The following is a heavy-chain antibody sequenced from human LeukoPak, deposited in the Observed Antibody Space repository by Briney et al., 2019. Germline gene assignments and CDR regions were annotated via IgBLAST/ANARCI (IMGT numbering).Heavy chain of an antibody. Sequence: GESLKISCEASGFTFSSYWMSWVRQAPGKGLEWVANIKQDGSEKYYVDSVKGRFTISRDNPKNSLFLQMNSLTAEDTAVYYCATTVVGHMNDYWGQGTLVTVSS. CDR1: GFTFSSYW. V-gene: IGHV3-7*02. D-gene: IGHD6-19*01. CDR3: ATTVVGHMNDY. J-gene: IGHJ4*02. CDR2: IKQDGSEK.